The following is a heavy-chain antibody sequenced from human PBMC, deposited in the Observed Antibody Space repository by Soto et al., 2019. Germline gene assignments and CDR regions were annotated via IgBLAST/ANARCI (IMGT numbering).Heavy chain of an antibody. D-gene: IGHD3-16*01. CDR1: GYTFTSYG. Sequence: ASVKVSCKASGYTFTSYGISWVRQAPGQGLEWMGWISAYNGNTNYAQKLQGRVTMTTDTSTSTAYMELRSLRSDDTAVYYCARFGGQGLEHIRSFDYWGQGTLVTVFS. V-gene: IGHV1-18*01. CDR2: ISAYNGNT. J-gene: IGHJ4*02. CDR3: ARFGGQGLEHIRSFDY.